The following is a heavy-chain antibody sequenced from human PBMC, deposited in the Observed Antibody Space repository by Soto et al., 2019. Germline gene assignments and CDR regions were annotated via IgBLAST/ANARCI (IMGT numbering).Heavy chain of an antibody. CDR2: INTNTGNP. J-gene: IGHJ4*02. CDR1: GYSFNNYD. Sequence: QVQLVQSGSELENPGASVKVSCKASGYSFNNYDMNWVRQAPGQGLEWMGSINTNTGNPTYAQGFTGRFVFSLDTSVSTAYLQIGSLKTEDTAVYYCARDPSGSGPNFDYWGQGTLVTVSS. V-gene: IGHV7-4-1*01. CDR3: ARDPSGSGPNFDY. D-gene: IGHD3-10*01.